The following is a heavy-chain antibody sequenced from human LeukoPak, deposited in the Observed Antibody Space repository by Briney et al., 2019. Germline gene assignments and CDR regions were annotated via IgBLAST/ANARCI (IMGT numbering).Heavy chain of an antibody. CDR3: GRDGSGGTYYDY. V-gene: IGHV1-18*01. CDR1: GYTFTNYG. CDR2: ISVYNGNT. Sequence: ASVKVSCKASGYTFTNYGISWVRQAPGQGLEWMGWISVYNGNTNYAQKLQGRVTMTTDTSTSTAYMELRSLRSDDTAVYYCGRDGSGGTYYDYGGRGPLVTVSS. D-gene: IGHD2-15*01. J-gene: IGHJ4*02.